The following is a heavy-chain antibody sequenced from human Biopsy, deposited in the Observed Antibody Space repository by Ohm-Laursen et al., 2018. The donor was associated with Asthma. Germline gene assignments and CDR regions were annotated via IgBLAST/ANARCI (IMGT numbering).Heavy chain of an antibody. V-gene: IGHV4-39*02. CDR2: IYYSGRT. J-gene: IGHJ6*02. D-gene: IGHD4-17*01. CDR3: ARVASYGDIYFAIDV. Sequence: GTLSLTCIVSGDAMSTSGSYWGWIRQSPGKGLEWIGSIYYSGRTYYSPSLESRVTISADTSKNHFSLKVTSVTAADTAVYFCARVASYGDIYFAIDVWGPGTTVSV. CDR1: GDAMSTSGSY.